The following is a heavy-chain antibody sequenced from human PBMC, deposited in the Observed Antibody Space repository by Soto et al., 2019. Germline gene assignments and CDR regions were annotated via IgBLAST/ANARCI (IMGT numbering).Heavy chain of an antibody. CDR2: IYWDDDK. D-gene: IGHD2-8*01. J-gene: IGHJ4*02. Sequence: SGPTLVNPTQTLTLTCTFSGFSLNTRGVGVGWIRQPPGKALEWLAFIYWDDDKRYSPSLQSRLTITKVTSKNQVVLTMTNMDPVDTATYYCARSVYYFDYWGQGALVTVSS. CDR1: GFSLNTRGVG. V-gene: IGHV2-5*02. CDR3: ARSVYYFDY.